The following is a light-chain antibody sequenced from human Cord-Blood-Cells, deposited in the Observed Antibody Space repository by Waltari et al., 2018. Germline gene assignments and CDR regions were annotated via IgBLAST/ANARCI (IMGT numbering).Light chain of an antibody. J-gene: IGLJ2*01. Sequence: SYELTKPRSVSVSPGQTPSITCSGDKFGAQYACWYQQQPGQSPVLVIYQDSKRPAGIPERFSGSNPGNTATLTISGTQAMDEADYYGQAWDSSTVVFGGGTKLTVL. V-gene: IGLV3-1*01. CDR3: QAWDSSTVV. CDR2: QDS. CDR1: KFGAQY.